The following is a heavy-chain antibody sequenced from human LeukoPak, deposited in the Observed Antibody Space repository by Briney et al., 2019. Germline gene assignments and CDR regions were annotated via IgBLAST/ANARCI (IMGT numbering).Heavy chain of an antibody. CDR1: GGSISSSSYY. CDR2: IYYSGST. CDR3: ARHGSPWFGEHIDY. D-gene: IGHD3-10*01. Sequence: SETLSLTCTVSGGSISSSSYYWGWIRQPPGKGLEWIGSIYYSGSTYYNPSLKSRVTISVDTSKNQFSLKLSSVTAADTAVYHCARHGSPWFGEHIDYWGQGTLVTVSS. V-gene: IGHV4-39*01. J-gene: IGHJ4*02.